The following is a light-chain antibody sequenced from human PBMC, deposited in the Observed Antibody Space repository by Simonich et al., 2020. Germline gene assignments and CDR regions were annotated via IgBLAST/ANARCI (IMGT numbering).Light chain of an antibody. CDR3: QQRSNWPT. J-gene: IGKJ5*01. V-gene: IGKV3-11*01. CDR2: AAS. Sequence: EIVLTQSPAPLSLSPGDRATLSCRASQSVSRYLACYQKKPGQAPRLLIYAASTRATGSPARFSCSRSGTDFTLTISCLEPEDFAVYYCQQRSNWPTFGQGTRLEIK. CDR1: QSVSRY.